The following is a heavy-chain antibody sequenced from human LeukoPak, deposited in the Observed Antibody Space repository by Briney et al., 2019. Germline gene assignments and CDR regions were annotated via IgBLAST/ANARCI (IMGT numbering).Heavy chain of an antibody. CDR1: EFTFSTYW. CDR2: INTDGSRT. J-gene: IGHJ4*02. D-gene: IGHD5/OR15-5a*01. Sequence: GGSLRLSCEASEFTFSTYWMHWVRQVPGKGLVWVARINTDGSRTSYADSVKGRFTISRDNAKNTLYLQMNSLTAEDTGVYYCARESTRASPGYWGQGTLVTVSS. V-gene: IGHV3-74*01. CDR3: ARESTRASPGY.